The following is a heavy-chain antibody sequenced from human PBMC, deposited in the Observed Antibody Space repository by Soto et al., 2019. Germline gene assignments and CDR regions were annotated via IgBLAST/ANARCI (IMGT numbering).Heavy chain of an antibody. V-gene: IGHV1-2*02. D-gene: IGHD2-15*01. CDR1: GYSFTDYF. CDR2: INPNGGGT. CDR3: VRDTQAFIEDLDY. Sequence: ASVKVSCKASGYSFTDYFIHWVRQAPGQGLEWMGWINPNGGGTEYAQKFQGRVTLTRDTSISTAYMELSSLISDDTAVYYCVRDTQAFIEDLDYWGQGSLVTVSS. J-gene: IGHJ4*02.